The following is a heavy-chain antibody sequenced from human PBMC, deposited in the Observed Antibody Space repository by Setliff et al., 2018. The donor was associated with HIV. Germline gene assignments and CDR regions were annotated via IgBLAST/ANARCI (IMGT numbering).Heavy chain of an antibody. CDR2: IYYSGLT. Sequence: NPSETLSLTCTVSGGSITSYYWSWIRQPPGKGLDWIGYIYYSGLTNYNPSLKSRVTISLDTSKNQYSLKLRSVTAADTAVYYCARAPLGDIVVVPAHFDSWGQGTLVTVSS. V-gene: IGHV4-59*01. D-gene: IGHD2-2*01. J-gene: IGHJ4*01. CDR3: ARAPLGDIVVVPAHFDS. CDR1: GGSITSYY.